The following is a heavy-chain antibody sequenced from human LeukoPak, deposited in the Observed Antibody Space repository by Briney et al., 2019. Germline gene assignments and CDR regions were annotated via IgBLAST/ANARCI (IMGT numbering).Heavy chain of an antibody. CDR1: GGSFSGYY. CDR2: INHSGST. V-gene: IGHV4-34*01. D-gene: IGHD6-13*01. CDR3: ARGAGSSWAYYYYYYMDV. J-gene: IGHJ6*03. Sequence: SKTLSLTCAVYGGSFSGYYWSWIRQPPGKGLEWIGEINHSGSTNYNPSLKSRVTISVDTSKNQFSLKLSSVTAADTAVYYCARGAGSSWAYYYYYYMDVWGKGTTVTVSS.